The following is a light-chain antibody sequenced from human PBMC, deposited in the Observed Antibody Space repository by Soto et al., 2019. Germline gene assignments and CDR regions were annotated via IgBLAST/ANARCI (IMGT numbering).Light chain of an antibody. CDR1: QSVSSN. Sequence: EIVMTQSPATLSVSPGERATLSCRASQSVSSNLAWYQQKPGQAPRLLIYGASTRATGIPARFSGSGSGTEFTLTISGLQSEDFAVYYCHQYNNWPPLTFGGGTKVEIK. V-gene: IGKV3-15*01. CDR3: HQYNNWPPLT. J-gene: IGKJ4*01. CDR2: GAS.